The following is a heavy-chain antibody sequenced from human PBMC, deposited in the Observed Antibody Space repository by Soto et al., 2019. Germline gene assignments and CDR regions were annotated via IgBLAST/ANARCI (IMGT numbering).Heavy chain of an antibody. CDR3: ARTGRDFYGLDV. V-gene: IGHV3-13*05. CDR2: ISAAGDP. J-gene: IGHJ6*02. Sequence: EVQLVESGGGLVQPGGSLRLSCEASGFTFRNYDIHWVRQGTGKGLEWVSGISAAGDPDYADSVEGRFTISRENAQNSFFLQMNSLRVGDTAVYYSARTGRDFYGLDVWGQGTTVIVSS. D-gene: IGHD1-1*01. CDR1: GFTFRNYD.